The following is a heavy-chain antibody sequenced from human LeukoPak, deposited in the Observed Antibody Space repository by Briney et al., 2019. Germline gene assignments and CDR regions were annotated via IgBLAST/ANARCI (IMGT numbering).Heavy chain of an antibody. J-gene: IGHJ3*02. V-gene: IGHV1-46*01. D-gene: IGHD3-10*01. CDR1: GYTFTSYY. CDR2: INPSGGST. CDR3: ARDGSGSYREDAFDI. Sequence: GSVKVSCKASGYTFTSYYMHWVRQAPGQGLEWMGIINPSGGSTSYAQKFQGRVTMTRDTSTSTVYMELSSLRSEDTAVYYCARDGSGSYREDAFDIWGQGTMVTVSS.